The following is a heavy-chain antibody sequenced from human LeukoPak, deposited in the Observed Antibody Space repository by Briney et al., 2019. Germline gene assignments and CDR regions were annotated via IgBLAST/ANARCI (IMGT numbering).Heavy chain of an antibody. Sequence: SETLSLTCTVSGGSISSGSYYWSWIRQPAGKGLEWIGRIYTSGSTNYNPSLKSRVTMSVDTSKNQFSLKLSSVTAADTAVYYCARNPGRGYWYFDLWGRGTLVTVSS. CDR3: ARNPGRGYWYFDL. CDR2: IYTSGST. V-gene: IGHV4-61*02. J-gene: IGHJ2*01. CDR1: GGSISSGSYY.